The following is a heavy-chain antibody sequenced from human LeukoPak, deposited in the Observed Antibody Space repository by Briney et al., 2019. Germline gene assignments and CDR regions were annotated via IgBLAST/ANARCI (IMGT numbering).Heavy chain of an antibody. CDR2: IYTSGST. CDR3: ARYRYSSSWNPWIT. J-gene: IGHJ5*02. CDR1: GGSISSYY. Sequence: SETLSLTCTVSGGSISSYYWSWIRQPAGKGLEWIGRIYTSGSTNHNPSLKSRVTMSVDTSKNQFSLKLSSVTAADTAVYYCARYRYSSSWNPWITWGQGTLVTVSS. V-gene: IGHV4-4*07. D-gene: IGHD6-13*01.